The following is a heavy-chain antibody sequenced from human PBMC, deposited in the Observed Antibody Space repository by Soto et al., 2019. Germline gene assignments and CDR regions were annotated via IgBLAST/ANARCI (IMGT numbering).Heavy chain of an antibody. Sequence: EVQLVESGGGLVKPGGSLRLSCAASGFTFSSYSMNWVRQAPGKGLEWVSSISSSSSYIYYADSVKGRVTISSDNAKNSLYLQMNSLRAVDTAVYYCARRHYYDSSGVGFDYWGQGTLVTVSS. CDR1: GFTFSSYS. D-gene: IGHD3-22*01. V-gene: IGHV3-21*01. J-gene: IGHJ4*02. CDR3: ARRHYYDSSGVGFDY. CDR2: ISSSSSYI.